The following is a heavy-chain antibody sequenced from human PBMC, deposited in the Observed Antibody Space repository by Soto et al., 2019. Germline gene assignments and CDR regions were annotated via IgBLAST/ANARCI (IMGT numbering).Heavy chain of an antibody. D-gene: IGHD3-16*02. CDR2: INHSGST. J-gene: IGHJ5*02. CDR1: GGSFSGYY. V-gene: IGHV4-34*01. Sequence: QVQLQQWGAGLLKPSETLSLTCAVYGGSFSGYYWSWIRQPPGKGLEWIGEINHSGSTNYNPFLKSRVTISVDTSKNQFSLKLSSVTAADTAVYYCARVSSGCDYVWGSYRDCNWFDPWGQGTLVTVSS. CDR3: ARVSSGCDYVWGSYRDCNWFDP.